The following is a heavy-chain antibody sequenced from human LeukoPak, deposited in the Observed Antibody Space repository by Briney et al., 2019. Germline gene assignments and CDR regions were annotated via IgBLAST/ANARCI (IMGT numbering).Heavy chain of an antibody. J-gene: IGHJ4*02. Sequence: PSETLSLTCAVYGGSFSGYYWSWIRQPPGKGLEWIGEINHSGSTNYNPSLKSRVTISVDTSKNQFSLKLSSVAAADTAVYYCARGLGYSYGYYWGQGTLVTVSS. CDR1: GGSFSGYY. CDR3: ARGLGYSYGYY. CDR2: INHSGST. D-gene: IGHD5-18*01. V-gene: IGHV4-34*01.